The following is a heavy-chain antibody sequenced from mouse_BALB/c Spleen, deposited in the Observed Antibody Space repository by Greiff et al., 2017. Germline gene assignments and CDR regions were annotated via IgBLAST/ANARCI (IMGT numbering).Heavy chain of an antibody. CDR1: GYTFTSYW. V-gene: IGHV1-69*02. D-gene: IGHD1-1*01. Sequence: QVQLKQPGAELVRPGASVKLSCKASGYTFTSYWINWVKQRPGQGLEWIGNIYPSDSYTNYNQKFKDKATLTVDKSSSTAYMQLSSPTSEDSAVYYCTRDTTVVPFAYWGQGTLVTVSA. CDR3: TRDTTVVPFAY. J-gene: IGHJ3*01. CDR2: IYPSDSYT.